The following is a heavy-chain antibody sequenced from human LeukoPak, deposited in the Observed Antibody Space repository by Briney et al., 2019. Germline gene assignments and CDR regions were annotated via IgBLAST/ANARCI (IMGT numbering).Heavy chain of an antibody. Sequence: SGGPLRLSCAASGFTFSSYSMNWLGQAPGKGLQGVSYISSSSSTIYYADSVKGRFNISRDNAQNSLYLQVDILRAGDPAVFYCRRLGDATFVNRGPGDLFTASS. CDR2: ISSSSSTI. CDR1: GFTFSSYS. V-gene: IGHV3-48*04. CDR3: RRLGDATFVN. J-gene: IGHJ4*03. D-gene: IGHD3-10*01.